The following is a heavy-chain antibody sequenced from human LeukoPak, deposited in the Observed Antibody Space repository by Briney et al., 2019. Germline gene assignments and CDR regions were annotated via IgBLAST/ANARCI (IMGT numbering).Heavy chain of an antibody. J-gene: IGHJ6*02. D-gene: IGHD4-17*01. CDR3: ARGGATVTTYGYYYYYGMDV. V-gene: IGHV3-33*08. Sequence: GGSLRLSCAASGFTFSSYWMTWVRQAPGKGLEWVAVIWYDGSNKYYADAVKGRFTISRDNSKNTLYLQMNSLRAEDTAVYYCARGGATVTTYGYYYYYGMDVWGQGTTVTVSS. CDR2: IWYDGSNK. CDR1: GFTFSSYW.